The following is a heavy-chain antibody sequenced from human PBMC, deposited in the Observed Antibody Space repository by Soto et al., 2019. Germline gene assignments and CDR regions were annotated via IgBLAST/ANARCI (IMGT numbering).Heavy chain of an antibody. CDR2: MNADSGNT. D-gene: IGHD6-6*01. J-gene: IGHJ5*02. CDR3: AREKGSSGFDP. V-gene: IGHV1-8*02. CDR1: GYTFASYA. Sequence: EASVKVSCKASGYTFASYAMHWVRQAPGQRLEWMGWMNADSGNTNYAQKFQGRVTMTRNTSISTAYMELSSLRSEDTAVYYCAREKGSSGFDPWGQGTLVTVSS.